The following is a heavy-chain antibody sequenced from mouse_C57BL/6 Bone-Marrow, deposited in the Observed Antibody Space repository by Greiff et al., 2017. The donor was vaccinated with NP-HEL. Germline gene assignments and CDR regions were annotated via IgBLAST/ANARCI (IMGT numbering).Heavy chain of an antibody. V-gene: IGHV2-2*01. CDR1: GFSLTSYG. J-gene: IGHJ3*01. CDR3: ARKGDWDDWFAD. D-gene: IGHD4-1*01. CDR2: IWSGGST. Sequence: QVQLKESGPGLVQPSQSLSITCTVSGFSLTSYGVHWVRQSPGKGLEWLGVIWSGGSTDYNAAFISRLSISKDNSKSQVFFKMNSLQADDTAIYYCARKGDWDDWFADWGQGTLVTVSA.